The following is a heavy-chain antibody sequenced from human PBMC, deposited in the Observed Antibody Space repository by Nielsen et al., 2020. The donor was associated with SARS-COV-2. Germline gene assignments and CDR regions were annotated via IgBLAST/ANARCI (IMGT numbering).Heavy chain of an antibody. CDR2: ISWNSGSI. J-gene: IGHJ4*02. Sequence: GGSLRLSCAASGFTFDDYAMHWVRQAPGKGLEWVSGISWNSGSIAYADSVKGRFTISRDNAKNSLHPQMNSLRAEDTAFYYCARGRRVGTTLFEYWGQGTLVTVSS. CDR1: GFTFDDYA. D-gene: IGHD1-14*01. V-gene: IGHV3-9*01. CDR3: ARGRRVGTTLFEY.